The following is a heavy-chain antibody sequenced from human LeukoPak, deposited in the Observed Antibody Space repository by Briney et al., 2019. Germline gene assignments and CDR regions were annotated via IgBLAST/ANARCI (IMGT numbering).Heavy chain of an antibody. J-gene: IGHJ4*02. D-gene: IGHD2-2*01. CDR3: ARDQLQEDCFDY. CDR2: ISYDGSNK. Sequence: GGSLRLSCAASGFTFSSYAMHWVRQAPGKGLEWVAVISYDGSNKYYADSVKGRFTISRDNSKNTLYLQMNSLRAEDTAVYYCARDQLQEDCFDYWGQGTLVTVSS. V-gene: IGHV3-30-3*01. CDR1: GFTFSSYA.